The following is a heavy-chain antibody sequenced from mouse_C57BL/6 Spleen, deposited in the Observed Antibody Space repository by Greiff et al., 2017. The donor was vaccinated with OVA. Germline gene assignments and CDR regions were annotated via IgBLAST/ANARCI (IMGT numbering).Heavy chain of an antibody. CDR1: GFTFSDYG. Sequence: EVMLVESGGGLVKPGGSLKLSCAASGFTFSDYGMHWVRQAPEQGLEWVAYISSGSSTIYYADTVKGRFTISRDNAKNTLFLQMTSLRSEDTAMYYCARTAVVAFDYWGQGTTLTVSS. CDR3: ARTAVVAFDY. D-gene: IGHD1-1*01. CDR2: ISSGSSTI. V-gene: IGHV5-17*01. J-gene: IGHJ2*01.